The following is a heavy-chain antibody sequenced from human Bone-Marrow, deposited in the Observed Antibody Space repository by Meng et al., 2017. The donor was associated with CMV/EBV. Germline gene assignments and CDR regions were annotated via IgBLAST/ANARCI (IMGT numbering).Heavy chain of an antibody. J-gene: IGHJ1*01. CDR2: IDPIYNTS. V-gene: IGHV1-69*06. Sequence: STFSNYAISWVRQAGGEGHEFIGGIDPIYNTSNNAPEYRNRITITANNSTTTAYKMLSKLRAENAVYYYSAHDYYGSSGYNLGYFQRWGQGTLVTVSS. CDR3: AHDYYGSSGYNLGYFQR. CDR1: STFSNYA. D-gene: IGHD3-22*01.